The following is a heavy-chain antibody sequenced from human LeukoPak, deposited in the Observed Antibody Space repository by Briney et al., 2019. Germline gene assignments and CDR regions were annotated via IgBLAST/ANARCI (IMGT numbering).Heavy chain of an antibody. D-gene: IGHD3-22*01. CDR1: GYTFTSYG. Sequence: ASVKVSCKASGYTFTSYGIRWVRQAPGQGLEWMGWISAYNGNTNYAQKLQGRVTMTTDTSTSTDYVELRSLSSDEAAGYYCARDGWNCSGGSSYGTRRYYDSSGSFDYWGQGTLVTVSS. CDR2: ISAYNGNT. CDR3: ARDGWNCSGGSSYGTRRYYDSSGSFDY. V-gene: IGHV1-18*01. J-gene: IGHJ4*02.